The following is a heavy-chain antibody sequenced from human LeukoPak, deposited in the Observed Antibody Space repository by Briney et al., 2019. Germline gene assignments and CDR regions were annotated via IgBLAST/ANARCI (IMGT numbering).Heavy chain of an antibody. CDR2: IKQDGSEK. CDR3: TRAPVTTWAHDY. D-gene: IGHD4-17*01. V-gene: IGHV3-7*01. J-gene: IGHJ4*02. CDR1: GFTFSSYW. Sequence: GGSLRLSCAASGFTFSSYWMSWVRQAPGKGLEWVANIKQDGSEKSYVDSVKGRFTISRDNAKNTLYLQMNSLRAEDTAVYYCTRAPVTTWAHDYWGQGTLVTVSS.